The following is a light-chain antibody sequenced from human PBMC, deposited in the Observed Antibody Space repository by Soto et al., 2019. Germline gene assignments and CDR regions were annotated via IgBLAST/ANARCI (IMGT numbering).Light chain of an antibody. CDR3: QQNYNTPWT. J-gene: IGKJ1*01. V-gene: IGKV1-39*01. CDR1: QSISSY. CDR2: AAS. Sequence: DIQMTQSPSSLSASLGDRVTITCRASQSISSYLNWYQQKPGKAPKLLIYAASSLQSGVPSRFSGSGSGTDFTLTISGQQPEDLATYYCQQNYNTPWTFGQGTKVEIK.